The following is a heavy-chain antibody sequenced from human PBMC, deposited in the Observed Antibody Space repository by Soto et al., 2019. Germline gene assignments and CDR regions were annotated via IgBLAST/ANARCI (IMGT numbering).Heavy chain of an antibody. Sequence: ASVKVSCKASGYTFTSYGISWVRQAPGQGLEWMGWISAYNGNTNYAQKLQGRVAMTTDTSTSTAYMELRSLRSDDTAVYYCARDCYYGSGSYFCWFDPWGQGTLVTVSS. V-gene: IGHV1-18*01. CDR3: ARDCYYGSGSYFCWFDP. D-gene: IGHD3-10*01. CDR2: ISAYNGNT. J-gene: IGHJ5*02. CDR1: GYTFTSYG.